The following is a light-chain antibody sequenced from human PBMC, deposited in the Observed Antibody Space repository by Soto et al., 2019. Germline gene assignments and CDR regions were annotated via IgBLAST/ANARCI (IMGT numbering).Light chain of an antibody. Sequence: QPVLTQPRSVSGSPGQSVTISCTGTSSDVGGYNYVSWYQQYPGKAPKVIIYDVSKRPSGVPDRFSGSKSRNTASLTISGLQAEDEADYYCCSYAGTYTLWVFGGGTKGTVL. CDR2: DVS. J-gene: IGLJ3*02. CDR3: CSYAGTYTLWV. CDR1: SSDVGGYNY. V-gene: IGLV2-11*01.